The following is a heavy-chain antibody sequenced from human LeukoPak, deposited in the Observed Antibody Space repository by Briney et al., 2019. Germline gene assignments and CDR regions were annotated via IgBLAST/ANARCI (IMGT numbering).Heavy chain of an antibody. D-gene: IGHD5/OR15-5a*01. V-gene: IGHV4-59*08. CDR2: IYYSGST. CDR1: DGSISSYY. J-gene: IGHJ4*02. CDR3: ARGGNSVYDYLDY. Sequence: SEALSLTCTVSDGSISSYYWSWIRQPPGKGLEWIGYIYYSGSTNYNPSLKSRVTISVDTSKSQFSLKLKSVTAADTAVYYCARGGNSVYDYLDYWGQGTLVTVSS.